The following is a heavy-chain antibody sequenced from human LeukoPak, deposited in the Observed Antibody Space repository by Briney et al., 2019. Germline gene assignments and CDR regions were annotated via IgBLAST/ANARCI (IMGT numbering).Heavy chain of an antibody. D-gene: IGHD2-21*02. V-gene: IGHV3-30*02. CDR1: GFTFGSFG. CDR2: IRYDGSDT. CDR3: AEDRLLNCRGDCYIFDY. Sequence: GGSLRLSCAASGFTFGSFGMRWVRQPPGKGLEWVAFIRYDGSDTYYADSVKGRFSISRDNSKNTLYLQVNGLRTEDTAVYYCAEDRLLNCRGDCYIFDYWGQGTVVTVSS. J-gene: IGHJ4*02.